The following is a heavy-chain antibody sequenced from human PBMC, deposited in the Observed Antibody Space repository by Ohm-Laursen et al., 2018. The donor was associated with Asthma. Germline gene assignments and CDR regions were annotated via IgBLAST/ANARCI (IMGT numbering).Heavy chain of an antibody. CDR1: GGTFSSYA. CDR2: IIPIFGTA. Sequence: SVKVSCKVSGGTFSSYAISWVRQAPGQGLEWMGGIIPIFGTANYAQKFQGRVTISADESTSTAYMELSSLRSEDTAVYYCAKVFGWLSGYDLNWFDPWGQGTLVTVSS. D-gene: IGHD5-12*01. V-gene: IGHV1-69*13. J-gene: IGHJ5*02. CDR3: AKVFGWLSGYDLNWFDP.